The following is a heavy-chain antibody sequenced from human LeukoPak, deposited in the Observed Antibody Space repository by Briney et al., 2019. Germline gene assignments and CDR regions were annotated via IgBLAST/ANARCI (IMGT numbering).Heavy chain of an antibody. CDR1: GGSISYFY. J-gene: IGHJ3*02. Sequence: SETLSLTCTVSGGSISYFYWSWIRQPAGKGLEWIGRIYTSGSTNYNPSLKSRVTMSVDTSKNQFSLKLSSVTAADTAVYYCARVFPYSSSWTTSAYAFDIWGQGTMVTVSS. V-gene: IGHV4-4*07. CDR2: IYTSGST. CDR3: ARVFPYSSSWTTSAYAFDI. D-gene: IGHD6-13*01.